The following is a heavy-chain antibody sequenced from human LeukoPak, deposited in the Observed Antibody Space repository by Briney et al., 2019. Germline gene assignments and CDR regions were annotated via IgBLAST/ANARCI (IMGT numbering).Heavy chain of an antibody. J-gene: IGHJ4*02. Sequence: GGSLRLSCAASGFTFSSYWMHWVRQPPGKGLEWVANIKLDGTEKYYVDSVKGRFTISRDNAKNSLYLQMNRLRFEDTAVYYCAREVGGGASGQWGQGTLVTVSS. D-gene: IGHD3-16*01. CDR3: AREVGGGASGQ. CDR1: GFTFSSYW. CDR2: IKLDGTEK. V-gene: IGHV3-7*01.